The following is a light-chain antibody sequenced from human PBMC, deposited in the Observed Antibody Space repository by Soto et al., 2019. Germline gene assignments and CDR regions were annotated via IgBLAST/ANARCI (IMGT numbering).Light chain of an antibody. CDR2: EGS. CDR1: SSDVGSYNL. V-gene: IGLV2-23*01. CDR3: CSYAGSSTPHVV. J-gene: IGLJ2*01. Sequence: QSALTQPASVSGSPGQSITISCTGTSSDVGSYNLVSWYLQHPGKAPKLMIYEGSKRPSGVANRFSGSKSGNTASLTISGLQAEDEADYYCCSYAGSSTPHVVFVGGTKLTVL.